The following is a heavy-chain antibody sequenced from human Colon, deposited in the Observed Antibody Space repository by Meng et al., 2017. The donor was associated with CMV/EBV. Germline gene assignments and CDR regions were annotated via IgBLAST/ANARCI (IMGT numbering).Heavy chain of an antibody. CDR2: ISSSSSYI. CDR3: ARGGTTVTTGDY. CDR1: GFTFSSYS. J-gene: IGHJ4*02. Sequence: GGSLRLSCAASGFTFSSYSMNWVRQAPGKGLEWVSSISSSSSYIYYADSVKGRFTISRDNAKNSLYLQMNSLRAEDTAVYYCARGGTTVTTGDYWGQGTLVTVSS. V-gene: IGHV3-21*01. D-gene: IGHD4-17*01.